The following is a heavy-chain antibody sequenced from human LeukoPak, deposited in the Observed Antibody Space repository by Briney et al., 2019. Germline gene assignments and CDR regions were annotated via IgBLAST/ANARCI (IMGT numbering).Heavy chain of an antibody. CDR2: INHSGST. CDR1: GGSFSGYY. Sequence: PSETLSLTCAVYGGSFSGYYWSWIRQPPGKGLEWIGEINHSGSTNYNPSLKSRVTISVDTSKNQFSLKLSSVTAADTAVYYCARVIGIRYFGWLPSQLYYFDQWGQGTLVTVSS. CDR3: ARVIGIRYFGWLPSQLYYFDQ. J-gene: IGHJ4*02. D-gene: IGHD3-9*01. V-gene: IGHV4-34*01.